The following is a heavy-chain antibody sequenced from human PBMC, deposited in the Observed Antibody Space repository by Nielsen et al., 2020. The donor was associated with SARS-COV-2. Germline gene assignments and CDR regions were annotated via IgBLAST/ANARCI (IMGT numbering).Heavy chain of an antibody. Sequence: GESLKISCKASGDGLSHYWISWVRQMPGKGPEWIGRIDPSDSYINYSPSFQGHVTIPADKSISTAYLQWSSLKASDTAMYYCARHSNYYGSGTMSGWFDPWGQGTLVTVSS. J-gene: IGHJ5*02. CDR2: IDPSDSYI. V-gene: IGHV5-10-1*01. D-gene: IGHD3-10*01. CDR3: ARHSNYYGSGTMSGWFDP. CDR1: GDGLSHYW.